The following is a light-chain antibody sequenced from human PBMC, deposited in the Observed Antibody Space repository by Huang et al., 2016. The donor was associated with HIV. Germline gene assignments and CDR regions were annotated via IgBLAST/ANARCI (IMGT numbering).Light chain of an antibody. CDR1: QSVNTN. CDR3: QQYNKWPPEYT. CDR2: AAS. Sequence: VMMSQSPATLAASPGERVTLSCGAIQSVNTNLAWYQQKPGQRTRLLIYAASTRATGVPARVAGSGSGTEFNLTIDSLQSDDFAVYYCQQYNKWPPEYTFGQGTRLEIK. J-gene: IGKJ2*01. V-gene: IGKV3-15*01.